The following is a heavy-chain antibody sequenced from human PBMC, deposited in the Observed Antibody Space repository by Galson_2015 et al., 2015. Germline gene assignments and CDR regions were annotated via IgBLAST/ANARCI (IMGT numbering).Heavy chain of an antibody. CDR1: GFTVDTFN. Sequence: SLRLSCAVSGFTVDTFNMHWVRQAPGQGLEWVSVLYRGGTTDYAESVKGRFTISRDNSKNTLYLQMNNLGAEDTALYYCARGDRVQQWLYYWGQGTLVTVSS. D-gene: IGHD6-19*01. CDR3: ARGDRVQQWLYY. J-gene: IGHJ4*02. V-gene: IGHV3-53*01. CDR2: LYRGGTT.